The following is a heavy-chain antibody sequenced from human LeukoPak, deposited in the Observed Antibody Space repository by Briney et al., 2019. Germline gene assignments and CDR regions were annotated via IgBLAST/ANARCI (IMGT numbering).Heavy chain of an antibody. J-gene: IGHJ4*02. Sequence: ASVKVSCKASGYTFTRYYMHWVRQAPGQGLEWMGIINPSGGSTTYAQKFQGRVTMTRDTSTSTVYMELSSLRSEDTAAYYCAREWAKGGYNENFDQWGQGTLVTVSS. V-gene: IGHV1-46*01. CDR1: GYTFTRYY. CDR2: INPSGGST. D-gene: IGHD5-24*01. CDR3: AREWAKGGYNENFDQ.